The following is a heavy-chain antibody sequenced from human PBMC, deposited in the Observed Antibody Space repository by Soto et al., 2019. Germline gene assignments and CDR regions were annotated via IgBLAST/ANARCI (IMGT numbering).Heavy chain of an antibody. CDR2: INHSGST. D-gene: IGHD2-15*01. V-gene: IGHV4-34*01. CDR1: VGSFRGYY. CDR3: ARLPPSGSWFDP. J-gene: IGHJ5*02. Sequence: PSETLSLTCAVYVGSFRGYYWSWIRQPPGKGLEWIREINHSGSTNYNPSLKSRVTISIDTSKNQFSLKLSSVTTADTAVYYCARLPPSGSWFDPWGQGTLVTVSS.